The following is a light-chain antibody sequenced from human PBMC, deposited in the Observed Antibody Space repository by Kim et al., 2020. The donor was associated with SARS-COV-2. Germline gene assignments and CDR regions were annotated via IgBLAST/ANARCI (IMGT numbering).Light chain of an antibody. CDR3: QQYNNWPPGT. CDR1: QRGSSN. Sequence: SPGEETTPTSRAGQRGSSNLAWYQQKPDQAPRLLIYGASTRATGIPARFSGSGSGTEFTLTISSLQSEDFAVYYCQQYNNWPPGTFGGGTKVDIK. CDR2: GAS. V-gene: IGKV3D-15*01. J-gene: IGKJ4*01.